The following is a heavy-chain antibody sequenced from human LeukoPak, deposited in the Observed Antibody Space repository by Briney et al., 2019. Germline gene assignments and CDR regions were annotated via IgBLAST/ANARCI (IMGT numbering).Heavy chain of an antibody. CDR3: AKDRTHRRYYDSTGYYNQYDN. Sequence: GGSLRHSCVASEFIFSNFAMSWVRQAPGKGLEWVSTISGNAAATYYGDSVKGRFTISRDNSRNTLYLQMNSLRAEDTAIYYCAKDRTHRRYYDSTGYYNQYDNSGHGALVTVSS. J-gene: IGHJ4*03. CDR2: ISGNAAAT. D-gene: IGHD3-22*01. CDR1: EFIFSNFA. V-gene: IGHV3-23*01.